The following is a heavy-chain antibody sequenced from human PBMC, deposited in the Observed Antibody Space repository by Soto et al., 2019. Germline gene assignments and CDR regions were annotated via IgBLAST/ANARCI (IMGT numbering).Heavy chain of an antibody. CDR1: GFTFSSYS. D-gene: IGHD5-12*01. CDR2: ISSSSSYI. Sequence: EVQLVESGGGLVKPGGSLRLSCAASGFTFSSYSMNWVRQAPGKGLEWVSSISSSSSYIYYADSVKGRFTISRDNAKNSLYLQMNSLRAEDTAVYYCARDWGEYSGYDSLFFDYWGQGTLVTVSS. CDR3: ARDWGEYSGYDSLFFDY. V-gene: IGHV3-21*01. J-gene: IGHJ4*02.